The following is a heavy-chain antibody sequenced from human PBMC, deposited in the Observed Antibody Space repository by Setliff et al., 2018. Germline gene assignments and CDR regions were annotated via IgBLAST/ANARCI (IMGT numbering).Heavy chain of an antibody. V-gene: IGHV4-4*08. Sequence: PSETLSLTCSVSGASISSYFWTWIRQPPGKGLEWIGNIHTSESTKYNPSLKSRVTISVDTSKNQFSLKLSFVTAADTAVYYCARRIVGAVDGFDIWGQGTMVTVSS. CDR3: ARRIVGAVDGFDI. D-gene: IGHD1-26*01. CDR2: IHTSEST. CDR1: GASISSYF. J-gene: IGHJ3*02.